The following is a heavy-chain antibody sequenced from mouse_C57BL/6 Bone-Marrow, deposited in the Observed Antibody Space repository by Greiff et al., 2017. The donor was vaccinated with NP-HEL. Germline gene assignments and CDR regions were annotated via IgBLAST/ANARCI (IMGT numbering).Heavy chain of an antibody. J-gene: IGHJ4*01. CDR1: GFTFSSYT. D-gene: IGHD2-1*01. Sequence: EVKLQESGGGLVKPGGSLKLSCAASGFTFSSYTMSWVRQTPEKRLEWVATISGGGGNTYYPDSVKGRFTISRDNAKNTLYLQMSSLRSEDTALYYCARQRGKRGAMDYWGQGTSVTVSS. CDR2: ISGGGGNT. CDR3: ARQRGKRGAMDY. V-gene: IGHV5-9*01.